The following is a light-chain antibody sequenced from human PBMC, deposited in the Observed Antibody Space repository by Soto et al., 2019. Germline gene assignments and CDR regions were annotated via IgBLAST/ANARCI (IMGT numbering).Light chain of an antibody. CDR3: SSYTTNITPVV. Sequence: QSVLTQPASVSGSPGQSITISCTGTSGDIGGYNYVSWYQQHPGNAPKLLISEVTNRPSGVSNRFSGSKSGNTASLTISGLQAEDEADYYCSSYTTNITPVVFGGGTKVTVL. J-gene: IGLJ2*01. V-gene: IGLV2-14*01. CDR2: EVT. CDR1: SGDIGGYNY.